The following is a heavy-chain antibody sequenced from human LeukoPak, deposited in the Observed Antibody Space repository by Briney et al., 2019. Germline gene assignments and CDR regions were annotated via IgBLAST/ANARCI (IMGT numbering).Heavy chain of an antibody. J-gene: IGHJ6*03. CDR2: IYYSGST. Sequence: PSETLSLTCTVSGGSIRSSSYYWGWIRQPPGKGLEWIASIYYSGSTFYNPSLQSRVTISVDTSMNQFSLKLSSVTAADTAVYYCARDRSSSGDYYYMDVWGKGTTVTVSS. CDR1: GGSIRSSSYY. CDR3: ARDRSSSGDYYYMDV. V-gene: IGHV4-39*07. D-gene: IGHD6-6*01.